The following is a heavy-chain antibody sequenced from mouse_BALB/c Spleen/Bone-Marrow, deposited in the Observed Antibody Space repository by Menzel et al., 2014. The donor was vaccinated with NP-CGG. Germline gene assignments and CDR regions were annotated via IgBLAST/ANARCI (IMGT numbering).Heavy chain of an antibody. D-gene: IGHD1-2*01. J-gene: IGHJ2*01. CDR2: INPGSSTI. V-gene: IGHV4-2*02. Sequence: EVKLQESGGGLVQPGGSLNLACVASGFDFGRYWMSWARQAPGKGLEWIGEINPGSSTINYSPSLKDKFIMSRDNAKSTLYLQMRKVRSEDTALYYCARLGYYGYHDNWGQGTTLTVSS. CDR1: GFDFGRYW. CDR3: ARLGYYGYHDN.